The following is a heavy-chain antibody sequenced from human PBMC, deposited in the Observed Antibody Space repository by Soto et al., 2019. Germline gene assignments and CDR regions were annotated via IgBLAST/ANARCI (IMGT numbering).Heavy chain of an antibody. CDR1: GLTFGSYA. D-gene: IGHD3-22*01. V-gene: IGHV3-23*01. J-gene: IGHJ4*02. CDR2: ISGGGETT. CDR3: AKWHSYYYDSVGYSGFDC. Sequence: GGSLRLSCAASGLTFGSYAMTWVRQAPGKVLEWVSGISGGGETTYYADSVKGRFTISRDNSKNTLYLQMNSRRAEDTAAYYCAKWHSYYYDSVGYSGFDCWGQGAQVTVSS.